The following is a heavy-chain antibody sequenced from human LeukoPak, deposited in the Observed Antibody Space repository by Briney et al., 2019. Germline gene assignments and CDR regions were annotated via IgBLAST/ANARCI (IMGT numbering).Heavy chain of an antibody. D-gene: IGHD3-16*01. CDR3: ARVKDPGGYYYYYYMDV. CDR2: INHSGGT. J-gene: IGHJ6*03. CDR1: GVSFSGYY. V-gene: IGHV4-34*01. Sequence: SETLSLTCAVYGVSFSGYYWSWIRQPPGKGLEWIGEINHSGGTKYNPSLKSRVTISVDTSKNQFSLKLSSVTAADTAMYYCARVKDPGGYYYYYYMDVWGKGTTVTVSS.